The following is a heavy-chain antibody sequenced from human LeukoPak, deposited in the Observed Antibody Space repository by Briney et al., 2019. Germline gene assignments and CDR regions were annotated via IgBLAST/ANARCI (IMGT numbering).Heavy chain of an antibody. CDR3: ARDRYSGSYPLDY. CDR2: ISSSGSTI. D-gene: IGHD1-26*01. CDR1: GFTFSDYY. J-gene: IGHJ4*02. Sequence: GGSLRLSCAASGFTFSDYYMSWIRQAPGKGLEWVSYISSSGSTIYYADSVKGRFTISRDNAKNSLYLQMNSLRAEDSAVYYCARDRYSGSYPLDYWGQGTLVTVSS. V-gene: IGHV3-11*01.